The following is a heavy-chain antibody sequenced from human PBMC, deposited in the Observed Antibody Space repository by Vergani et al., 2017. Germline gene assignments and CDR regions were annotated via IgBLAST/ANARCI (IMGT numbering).Heavy chain of an antibody. CDR1: GFTFSSYA. J-gene: IGHJ3*02. CDR2: ISYDGSNK. Sequence: QVQLVESGGGVVQPGRSLRLSCAASGFTFSSYAMHWVRQAPGKGLEWVAVISYDGSNKYYADSVKGRFTISRDNSKNTLYLQMNSLGAEDTAVYYCAGDGPALRFLEWLPEAFDIWGQGTMVTVSS. D-gene: IGHD3-3*01. CDR3: AGDGPALRFLEWLPEAFDI. V-gene: IGHV3-30*04.